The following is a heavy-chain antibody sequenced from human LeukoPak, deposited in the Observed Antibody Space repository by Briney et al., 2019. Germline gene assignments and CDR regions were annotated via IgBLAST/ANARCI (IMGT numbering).Heavy chain of an antibody. CDR2: INLNGGST. CDR3: ARLGGGYDAFDI. J-gene: IGHJ3*02. D-gene: IGHD2-15*01. V-gene: IGHV3-20*04. Sequence: GGSLRLSCTASGFTFDDYGMSWVPQAPGKGLEWVSGINLNGGSTGYADSVKGRFTISRDNAKNSLYLQMNSLRAEDTALYYCARLGGGYDAFDIWGQGTLLTVSS. CDR1: GFTFDDYG.